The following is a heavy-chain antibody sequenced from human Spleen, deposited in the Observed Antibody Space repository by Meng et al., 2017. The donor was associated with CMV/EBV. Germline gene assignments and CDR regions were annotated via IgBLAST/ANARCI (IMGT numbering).Heavy chain of an antibody. CDR3: ARDSAWGYYGMDV. CDR1: GGSVSSYY. V-gene: IGHV4-59*02. D-gene: IGHD3-16*01. Sequence: SETLSLTCTASGGSVSSYYWTWIRQPPGKGLEWIGYIYYMGNTDYNPSLKSRVTMSIDTSKNQFSLRVSSVTAADTAVYYCARDSAWGYYGMDVWGQGTTVTVSS. CDR2: IYYMGNT. J-gene: IGHJ6*02.